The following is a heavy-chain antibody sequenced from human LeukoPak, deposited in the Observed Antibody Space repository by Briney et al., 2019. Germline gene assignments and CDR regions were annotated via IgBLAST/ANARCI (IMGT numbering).Heavy chain of an antibody. CDR1: GFTFSSYA. V-gene: IGHV3-23*01. J-gene: IGHJ4*02. Sequence: SGGSLRLSCAASGFTFSSYAMSWVRQAPGKGLEWVSAISGSGGSTYYADSVKGRFTISRDNSKNTLYLQMNSLRAEDTAVYYCAKDPSGYDSSGYYLYFDYWGQGTLVTVSS. CDR3: AKDPSGYDSSGYYLYFDY. CDR2: ISGSGGST. D-gene: IGHD3-22*01.